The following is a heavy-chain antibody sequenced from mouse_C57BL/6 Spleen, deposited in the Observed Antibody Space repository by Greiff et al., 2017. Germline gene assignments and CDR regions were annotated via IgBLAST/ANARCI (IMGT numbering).Heavy chain of an antibody. D-gene: IGHD2-4*01. V-gene: IGHV1-76*01. Sequence: QVQLQQSGAELVRPGASVKLSCKASGYTFTDYYINWVKQRPGQGLEWIARIYPGSGNTYYNEKFKGKATLTAEKSSSAAYMQLSSLTSEDSAVYVCASYDSSDYAMDYWGQGTSVTVSS. CDR2: IYPGSGNT. CDR3: ASYDSSDYAMDY. J-gene: IGHJ4*01. CDR1: GYTFTDYY.